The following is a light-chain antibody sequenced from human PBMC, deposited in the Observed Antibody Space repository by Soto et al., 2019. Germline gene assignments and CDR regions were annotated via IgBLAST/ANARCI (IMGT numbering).Light chain of an antibody. J-gene: IGKJ4*01. Sequence: EIVLTQSPATLSLSPGEKATLSFRASQSINTYLGWYQQKPGQAPRLLIYDAANRATGVPARFSGSGSGTDFTLTITNLEPEDFAVYYCQHRYNWPLTFGAGTKVDI. CDR1: QSINTY. CDR3: QHRYNWPLT. V-gene: IGKV3-11*01. CDR2: DAA.